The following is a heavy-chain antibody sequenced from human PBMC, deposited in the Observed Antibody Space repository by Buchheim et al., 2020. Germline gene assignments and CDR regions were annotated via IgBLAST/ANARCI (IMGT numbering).Heavy chain of an antibody. J-gene: IGHJ5*02. Sequence: QVQLVESGGGVVQPGRSLRLSCAASGFTFSSYGMHWVRQAPGKGLEWVAVISYDGSNKYYADSVKGRFTISRDNSKNTLYLQMNSLRAEDTAVYYCARGIVVPAANTWFDPWGQGTL. CDR3: ARGIVVPAANTWFDP. CDR1: GFTFSSYG. V-gene: IGHV3-30*03. CDR2: ISYDGSNK. D-gene: IGHD2-2*01.